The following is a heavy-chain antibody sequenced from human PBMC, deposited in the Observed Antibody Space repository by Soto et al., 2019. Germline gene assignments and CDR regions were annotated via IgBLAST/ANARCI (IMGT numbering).Heavy chain of an antibody. J-gene: IGHJ4*02. V-gene: IGHV1-18*01. CDR3: ARGFMPDNY. D-gene: IGHD2-2*01. CDR1: GYTFSDYG. CDR2: INTFNGNT. Sequence: QVHLVQSEGEVKKPGASVKVSCKTSGYTFSDYGVSWVRQAPGQGLEWMGWINTFNGNTNYEQKFQGRVTFNIDTSTSTVFLELTSLKFDDAAVYYCARGFMPDNYWGQGTRVTVSS.